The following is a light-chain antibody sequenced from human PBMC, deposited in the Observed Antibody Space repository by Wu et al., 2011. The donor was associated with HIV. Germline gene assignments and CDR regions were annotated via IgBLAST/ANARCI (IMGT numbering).Light chain of an antibody. J-gene: IGKJ1*01. CDR2: GAS. V-gene: IGKV3-20*01. CDR3: QQYARSTRT. Sequence: EIVLTQSPGTLSLSPGERATLSCRASQSVSSSYLAWYQQKPGQAPRLLIYGASSRATGIPDRFSGSGSGTDFTLTISRLEPEDVAVYYCQQYARSTRTFGPRDQGGDQ. CDR1: QSVSSSY.